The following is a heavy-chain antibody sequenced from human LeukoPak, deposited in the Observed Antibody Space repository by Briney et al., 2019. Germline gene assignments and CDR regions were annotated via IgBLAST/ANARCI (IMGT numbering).Heavy chain of an antibody. V-gene: IGHV6-1*01. CDR1: GDSVSSNSAA. D-gene: IGHD1-26*01. CDR2: TYYRSKWYY. CDR3: ARDPVGGSTIFDY. Sequence: LSQTLSLTCAISGDSVSSNSAAWNWIRQSPSRGLEWLGRTYYRSKWYYDYVVAVKSRISINPDTSKNQFSLQLSSVTPEDTAVYYCARDPVGGSTIFDYWGQGTLVTVSS. J-gene: IGHJ4*02.